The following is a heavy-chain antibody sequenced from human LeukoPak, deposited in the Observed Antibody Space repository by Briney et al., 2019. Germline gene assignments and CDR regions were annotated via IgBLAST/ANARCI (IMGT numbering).Heavy chain of an antibody. CDR2: ISGSGGST. Sequence: GGSLRLPCPASGFTFSSYAMSWVCQAPGKGLEWVSAISGSGGSTYYADSVKGRFTISRDNSKNTLYLQMNSLRAEDTAVYYCAKVGVYYDSSGYLDYWGQGTLVTVSS. V-gene: IGHV3-23*01. J-gene: IGHJ4*02. CDR3: AKVGVYYDSSGYLDY. CDR1: GFTFSSYA. D-gene: IGHD3-22*01.